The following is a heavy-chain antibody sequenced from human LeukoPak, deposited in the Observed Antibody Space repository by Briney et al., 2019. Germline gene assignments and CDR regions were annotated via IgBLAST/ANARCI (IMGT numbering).Heavy chain of an antibody. CDR1: GGTFSSYA. CDR2: IIPIFGTA. CDR3: ARATDYYGSGSYYFDY. V-gene: IGHV1-69*13. J-gene: IGHJ4*02. D-gene: IGHD3-10*01. Sequence: SVKVSCKASGGTFSSYAISWVRQAPGQGLERMGGIIPIFGTANYAQKFQGRVTIAADESTSTAYMELSSLRPEDTAVYYCARATDYYGSGSYYFDYWGQGTLVTVSS.